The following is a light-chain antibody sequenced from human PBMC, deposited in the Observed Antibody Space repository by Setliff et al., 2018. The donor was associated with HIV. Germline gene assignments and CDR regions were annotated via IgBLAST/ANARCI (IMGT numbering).Light chain of an antibody. J-gene: IGLJ2*01. CDR1: SSDVGGYSF. CDR2: DVS. Sequence: QSALTQPASVSGSPGQSITISCTGASSDVGGYSFVSWYQEHPGKAPKLMIYDVSYRPSWVSDRFSGPKSGNTASLTMSGLQAEDEADYYCSSYTSSSTPVVFGGGTK. CDR3: SSYTSSSTPVV. V-gene: IGLV2-14*03.